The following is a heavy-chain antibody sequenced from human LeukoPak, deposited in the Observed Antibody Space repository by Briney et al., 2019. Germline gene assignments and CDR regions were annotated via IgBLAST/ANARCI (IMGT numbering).Heavy chain of an antibody. D-gene: IGHD6-13*01. J-gene: IGHJ4*02. CDR1: GFTFSTYS. Sequence: PGGSLRLSCAASGFTFSTYSMNWVRQAPGKGLEWVSSISSSSSYIYYADSVKGRFTISRDNAKNSLYLQMNSLRAEDTAVYYCARTIAAAGTPYDYWGQGTLVTVSS. V-gene: IGHV3-21*01. CDR3: ARTIAAAGTPYDY. CDR2: ISSSSSYI.